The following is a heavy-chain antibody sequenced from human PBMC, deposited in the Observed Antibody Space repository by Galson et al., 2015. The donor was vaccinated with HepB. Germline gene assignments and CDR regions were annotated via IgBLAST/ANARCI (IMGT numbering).Heavy chain of an antibody. V-gene: IGHV1-8*01. J-gene: IGHJ5*02. CDR3: ARFFSGYYYRWFDP. CDR1: GYTFTSYD. D-gene: IGHD3-22*01. Sequence: SVKVSCKASGYTFTSYDINWVRQATGQGLEWMGWMNPNSGNTGYAQKFQGRVTMTRNTSISTAYMELSSLRSEDTAVYYCARFFSGYYYRWFDPWGQGTLVTVSS. CDR2: MNPNSGNT.